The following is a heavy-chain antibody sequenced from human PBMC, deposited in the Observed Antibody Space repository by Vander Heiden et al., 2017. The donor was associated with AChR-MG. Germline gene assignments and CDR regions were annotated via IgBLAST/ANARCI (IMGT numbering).Heavy chain of an antibody. J-gene: IGHJ4*02. V-gene: IGHV3-9*01. CDR1: GFHFDDYA. D-gene: IGHD1-26*01. CDR2: ISWNSGSI. Sequence: DVQLVASGGGLVQPGRSLGLSCAASGFHFDDYAMHWVRQAPGKGLEWVSGISWNSGSIGYADSVKGRFTISRDNAKNSLYLQMNSLRAEDTALYYCAKDMGFSGSYRFDYWGQGTLVTVSS. CDR3: AKDMGFSGSYRFDY.